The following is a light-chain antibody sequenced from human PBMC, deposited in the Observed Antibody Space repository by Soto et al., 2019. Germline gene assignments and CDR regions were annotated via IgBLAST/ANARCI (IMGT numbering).Light chain of an antibody. CDR1: QTVGNNY. V-gene: IGKV3-20*01. CDR2: NAF. CDR3: HLYAFSPLT. Sequence: EIVLTQSPGTLSLSPGARATLSCRASQTVGNNYLAWFQQKPGQTPRLVIYNAFSRAAGIPDRFSGSGSGTDFTLTISRLEPEDFAVYYCHLYAFSPLTVGQGTNLEIK. J-gene: IGKJ2*01.